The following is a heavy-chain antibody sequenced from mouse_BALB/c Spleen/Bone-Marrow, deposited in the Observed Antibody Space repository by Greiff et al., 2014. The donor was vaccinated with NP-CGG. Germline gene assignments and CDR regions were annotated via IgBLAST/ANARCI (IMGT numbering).Heavy chain of an antibody. CDR1: GFTFSSFG. CDR2: ISSGGSTI. Sequence: EVMLVESGGGLVQPGGSRKPSCAASGFTFSSFGMHWVRQAPEKGLEWVAYISSGGSTIYYADTVKGRFTISRDNPKNTLFLEMTSLRSEDTAKYYCARRYRYDYFDYWGQGTTLTVSS. D-gene: IGHD2-14*01. V-gene: IGHV5-17*02. J-gene: IGHJ2*01. CDR3: ARRYRYDYFDY.